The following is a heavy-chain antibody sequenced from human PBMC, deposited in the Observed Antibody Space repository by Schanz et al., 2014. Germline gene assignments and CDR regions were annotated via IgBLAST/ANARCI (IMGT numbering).Heavy chain of an antibody. CDR2: INSVGSNT. CDR3: AKGRFGELSAFDI. Sequence: EVQLVESGGGLVQPGGSLRLSCAASGFTFSSHWMHWVRQDPGKGLVWVARINSVGSNTDYADSVTGRFTISRDNAKNSLYLEMNSLRAEDTAVYYCAKGRFGELSAFDIWGQGTLLTVSS. D-gene: IGHD3-10*01. J-gene: IGHJ4*02. V-gene: IGHV3-74*02. CDR1: GFTFSSHW.